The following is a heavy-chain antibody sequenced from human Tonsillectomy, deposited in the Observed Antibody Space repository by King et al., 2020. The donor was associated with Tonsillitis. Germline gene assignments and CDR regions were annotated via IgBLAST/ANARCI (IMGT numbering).Heavy chain of an antibody. Sequence: VQLVESGAEVKKPGASVKVSCRTSGYTFTSYGFTWVRQAPGQGLEWMGWISPYNGYSNYAQKLQGRVTMTTDTSTNTAYMELRSLRSDDTAVYYCARDSGAAAITSPVYWGQGTLVTVSS. CDR1: GYTFTSYG. J-gene: IGHJ4*02. D-gene: IGHD6-13*01. CDR2: ISPYNGYS. CDR3: ARDSGAAAITSPVY. V-gene: IGHV1-18*01.